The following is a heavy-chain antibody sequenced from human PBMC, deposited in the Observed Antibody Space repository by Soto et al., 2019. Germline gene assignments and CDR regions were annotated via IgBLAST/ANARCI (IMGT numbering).Heavy chain of an antibody. J-gene: IGHJ3*02. CDR1: GGTFSSYT. CDR2: IIPILGIA. V-gene: IGHV1-69*02. Sequence: QVQLVQSGAEVKKPGSSVKVSCKACGGTFSSYTMSWVRQAPGQGLEGMGRIIPILGIANYAQKFQGRVTITADKSTSTAYMELSSLRSEDTAVYYCASQHDILTGYYDAFDIWGQGTMVTVSS. CDR3: ASQHDILTGYYDAFDI. D-gene: IGHD3-9*01.